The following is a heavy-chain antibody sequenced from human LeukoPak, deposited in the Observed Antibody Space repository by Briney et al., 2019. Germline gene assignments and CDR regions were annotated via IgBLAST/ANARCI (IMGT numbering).Heavy chain of an antibody. V-gene: IGHV4-59*01. CDR3: ASRTIFGDFDY. CDR1: GGSISNYY. Sequence: SETLSLTCTVSGGSISNYYWSWIRQSPGKGLEWIGYIYKSGSTNYNPSLKSRVTMSVDSSKNQFSLKLSSVTAADTAVYYCASRTIFGDFDYWGQGTLVTVSS. J-gene: IGHJ4*02. D-gene: IGHD3-3*01. CDR2: IYKSGST.